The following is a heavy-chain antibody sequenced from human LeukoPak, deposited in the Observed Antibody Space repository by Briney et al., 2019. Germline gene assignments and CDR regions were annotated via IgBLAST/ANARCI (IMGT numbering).Heavy chain of an antibody. V-gene: IGHV3-15*01. Sequence: GGSLTLSCAASGFTFSNALMSWVRQAPGKGLEWVGRIKSKTYGGTTDYAAPVKGRFTISRDDSKYTLYLQMNSLKTEDTAVYYCTTDRIVVVPAAIGGSFDYWGQGTLVTVSS. D-gene: IGHD2-2*02. CDR3: TTDRIVVVPAAIGGSFDY. J-gene: IGHJ4*02. CDR2: IKSKTYGGTT. CDR1: GFTFSNAL.